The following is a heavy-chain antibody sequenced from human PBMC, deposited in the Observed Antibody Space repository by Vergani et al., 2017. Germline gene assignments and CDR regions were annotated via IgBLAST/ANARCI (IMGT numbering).Heavy chain of an antibody. J-gene: IGHJ5*02. CDR1: GYTFTSHP. CDR3: ARAGESANWCGP. D-gene: IGHD3-16*01. Sequence: QVQLVQSGSELKKPGASVKVSCKAFGYTFTSHPMNWVRQAPGQGLEWMGWIDTNTGNPTYAQGFTGRFVFSLDTSVSTAYLQISSLKAEDTAVDYGARAGESANWCGPWGQGTLVSFSA. CDR2: IDTNTGNP. V-gene: IGHV7-4-1*02.